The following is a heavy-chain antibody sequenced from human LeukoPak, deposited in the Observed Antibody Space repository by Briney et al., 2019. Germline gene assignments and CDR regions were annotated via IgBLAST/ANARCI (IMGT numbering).Heavy chain of an antibody. V-gene: IGHV3-23*01. CDR2: ISGSGGST. D-gene: IGHD5-12*01. CDR1: GFTFSSYW. Sequence: QPGGSLRLSCAASGFTFSSYWMSWVRQAPGKGLEWVSAISGSGGSTYYADSVKGRFTISRDNSKNTLYLQMNSLRAEDTAVYYCAKRLVGYDILAIDYWGQGTLVTVSS. CDR3: AKRLVGYDILAIDY. J-gene: IGHJ4*02.